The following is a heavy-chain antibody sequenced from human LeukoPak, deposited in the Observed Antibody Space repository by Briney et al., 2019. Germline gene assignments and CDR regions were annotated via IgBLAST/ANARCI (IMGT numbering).Heavy chain of an antibody. CDR3: ARGATYYDILTGYYYRYSYFDY. V-gene: IGHV4-34*01. CDR2: INHSGST. J-gene: IGHJ4*02. D-gene: IGHD3-9*01. CDR1: GGSFSGYY. Sequence: SETLSLSCAVYGGSFSGYYWSWIRQPPGKGLEWIGEINHSGSTNYNPSLKSRVTISVDTSKNQFSLKLSSVTAADTAVYYCARGATYYDILTGYYYRYSYFDYWGQGTLVTVSS.